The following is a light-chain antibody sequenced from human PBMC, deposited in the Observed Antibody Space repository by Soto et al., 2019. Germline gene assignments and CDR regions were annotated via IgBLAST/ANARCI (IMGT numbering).Light chain of an antibody. V-gene: IGLV2-14*01. CDR1: SSDVGGYNY. J-gene: IGLJ1*01. CDR2: EVS. CDR3: CSYTSSSAPYV. Sequence: QSALTQPASVSGSPGQSITLSCTGTSSDVGGYNYVSWYQQHPGKAPKLMIYEVSNRPSGVSNRFSGSKSGNTASLTISGLQAEDEAYYYCCSYTSSSAPYVFGTGTKVTVL.